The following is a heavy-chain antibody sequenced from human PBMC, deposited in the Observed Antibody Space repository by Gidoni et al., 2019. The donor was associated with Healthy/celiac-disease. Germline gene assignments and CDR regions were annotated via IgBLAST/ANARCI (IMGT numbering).Heavy chain of an antibody. D-gene: IGHD2-15*01. CDR3: ARIIEGGYYYMDV. Sequence: QVQLVESGGGVVQPGRSLRLSCAASGFTFSSYGMHWVRQAPGKGLEWVAVIWYDGSNKYYADSVKGRFTISRDNSKNTLYLQMNSLRAEDTAVYYCARIIEGGYYYMDVWGKGTTVTVSS. CDR1: GFTFSSYG. J-gene: IGHJ6*03. CDR2: IWYDGSNK. V-gene: IGHV3-33*08.